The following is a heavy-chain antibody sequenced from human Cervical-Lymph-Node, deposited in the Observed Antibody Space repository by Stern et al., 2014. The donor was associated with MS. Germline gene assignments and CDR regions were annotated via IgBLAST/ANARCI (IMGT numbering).Heavy chain of an antibody. J-gene: IGHJ2*01. CDR3: ARDVEAAAGYWYFDF. V-gene: IGHV1-46*01. D-gene: IGHD6-13*01. CDR1: GYSFTRSY. Sequence: VQLVESGAEVRKPGASVKVSCKASGYSFTRSYLHWVRQAPGQGLEWMGIINPGDGTASYAQKFQGRVTMTRDTSTDTIYLELNSLKSEDTAVYYCARDVEAAAGYWYFDFWGRGTLVIVSA. CDR2: INPGDGTA.